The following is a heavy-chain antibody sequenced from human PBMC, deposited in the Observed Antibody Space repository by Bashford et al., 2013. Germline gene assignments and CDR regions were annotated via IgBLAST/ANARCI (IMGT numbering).Heavy chain of an antibody. CDR2: ITATGGET. Sequence: GSLRLSCAASGFTFSSYSMNWVRQTPGKGLEWLSAITATGGETNYAESVKGRFTVSRDNSQKTLYLQMSSLRAEDTAIYYCAKVLRSTVYYYYMDVWGTGTTVTVSS. CDR3: AKVLRSTVYYYYMDV. CDR1: GFTFSSYS. D-gene: IGHD4-17*01. V-gene: IGHV3-23*01. J-gene: IGHJ6*03.